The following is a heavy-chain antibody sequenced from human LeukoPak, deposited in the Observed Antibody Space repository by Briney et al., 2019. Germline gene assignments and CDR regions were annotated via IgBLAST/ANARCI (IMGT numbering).Heavy chain of an antibody. Sequence: SVKVSCKASGGTFSSYNFTWVRQAPGQGLEWMGRINPMFNTANYAQDFQGRVTITADKSTSTAYMELITLRSEDTAVYYCAREAKTSNWNSEPYLDYWGQGTLITVSS. CDR1: GGTFSSYN. V-gene: IGHV1-69*08. CDR3: AREAKTSNWNSEPYLDY. D-gene: IGHD1-20*01. CDR2: INPMFNTA. J-gene: IGHJ4*02.